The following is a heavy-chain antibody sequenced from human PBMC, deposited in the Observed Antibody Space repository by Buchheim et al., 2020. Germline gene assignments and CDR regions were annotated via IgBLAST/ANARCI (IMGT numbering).Heavy chain of an antibody. V-gene: IGHV4-61*02. J-gene: IGHJ5*02. CDR3: ARDDCRTTSCYFWSRWFDP. D-gene: IGHD2-2*01. CDR2: IYARGST. CDR1: GGSFSSGNYY. Sequence: QVQLQESGPGLVKPSGTLSLTCTVSGGSFSSGNYYWSWIRQPAGKGLEWIGRIYARGSTNYNPSLKSRVTISLDTSKNLLSLNLTSVTAADTAVYYCARDDCRTTSCYFWSRWFDPWGQGTL.